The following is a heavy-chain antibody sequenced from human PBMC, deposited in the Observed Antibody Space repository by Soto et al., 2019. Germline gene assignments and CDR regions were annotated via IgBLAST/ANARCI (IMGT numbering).Heavy chain of an antibody. D-gene: IGHD6-13*01. V-gene: IGHV3-30*18. CDR2: ISYDGSNK. CDR1: GFTFSSYG. Sequence: GGSLRLSCAASGFTFSSYGMHWVRQAPGKGLEWVAVISYDGSNKYYADSVKGRFTISRDNSKNTLYLQMNSLRAEDTAVYYCAKDRYSSSFEYYFEYWGQGTLVTVSS. J-gene: IGHJ4*02. CDR3: AKDRYSSSFEYYFEY.